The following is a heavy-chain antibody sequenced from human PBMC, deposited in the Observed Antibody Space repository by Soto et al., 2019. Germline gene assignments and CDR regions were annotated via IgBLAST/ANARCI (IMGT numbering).Heavy chain of an antibody. CDR1: GYTFTSYW. CDR2: IYPGDSDT. D-gene: IGHD6-13*01. Sequence: GESLKISCKGSGYTFTSYWIGWVRQMPGKGLEWMGIIYPGDSDTRYSPSFQGQVTLSADKSISAAYLQWGSLKASDTAMYYCVRYSTSWYSGFDYWGEGTLVTVSS. V-gene: IGHV5-51*01. CDR3: VRYSTSWYSGFDY. J-gene: IGHJ4*02.